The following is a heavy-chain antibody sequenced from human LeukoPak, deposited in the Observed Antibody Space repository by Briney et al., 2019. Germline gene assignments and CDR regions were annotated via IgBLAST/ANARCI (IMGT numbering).Heavy chain of an antibody. J-gene: IGHJ6*04. CDR3: ARDKPGIAAPDV. CDR1: GITLDTYT. CDR2: IVTGTGK. D-gene: IGHD6-13*01. V-gene: IGHV3-21*01. Sequence: GGSLRLSGAASGITLDTYTINWVRQAPGKGLEWVSSIVTGTGKHYGDSVKGRFTISIDNAKNSLYLQMNSVRAEDTGVYYCARDKPGIAAPDVWGKGTTVTVSS.